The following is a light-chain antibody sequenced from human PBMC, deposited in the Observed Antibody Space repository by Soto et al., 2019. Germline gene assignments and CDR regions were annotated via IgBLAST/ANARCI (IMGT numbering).Light chain of an antibody. V-gene: IGLV1-51*01. CDR2: DND. Sequence: QSVLTQPPSVSAAPGQTVTISCSGSNSNIGNNYVSWYQQLPGTAPKLLIYDNDVRPSGIPDQFSGSKSGTSATLDITGLQTGDEADYYCGTWDSSLSAVFGGGTKLTVL. CDR1: NSNIGNNY. CDR3: GTWDSSLSAV. J-gene: IGLJ2*01.